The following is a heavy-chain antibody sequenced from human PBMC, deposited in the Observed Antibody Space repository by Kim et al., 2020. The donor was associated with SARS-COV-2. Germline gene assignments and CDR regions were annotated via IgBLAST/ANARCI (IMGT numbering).Heavy chain of an antibody. CDR2: INHSGST. CDR1: GGSFSGYY. D-gene: IGHD1-26*01. J-gene: IGHJ4*02. Sequence: SETLSLTCAVYGGSFSGYYWSWIRQPPGKGLEWIGEINHSGSTNYNPSLKSRVTISVDTSKNQFSLKLSSVTAADTAVYYCARGTRELLYDYWGQGTLVTVSS. CDR3: ARGTRELLYDY. V-gene: IGHV4-34*01.